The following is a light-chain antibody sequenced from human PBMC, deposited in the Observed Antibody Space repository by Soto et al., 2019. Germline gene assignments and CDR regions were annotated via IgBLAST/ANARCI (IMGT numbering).Light chain of an antibody. V-gene: IGKV3-15*01. Sequence: IVMTQSPATLSVSPGEGASLSCRASQSVSSNLTLYQQKPGQAPRLLIYDASTRATVIPARFSGSGSGTEFTLTISSLQSEDFAVYYCQQYNDWPPITFGQGTRLEIK. CDR2: DAS. J-gene: IGKJ5*01. CDR1: QSVSSN. CDR3: QQYNDWPPIT.